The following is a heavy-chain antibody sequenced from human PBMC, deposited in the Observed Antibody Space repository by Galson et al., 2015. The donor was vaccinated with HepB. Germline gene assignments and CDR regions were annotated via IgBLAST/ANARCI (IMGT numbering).Heavy chain of an antibody. Sequence: SVKVSCKASGYTFTSYGIGWVRQAPGQGLEWMGWISAYNGNTNYAQKLRGRVTMTTDTSTSTAYMELRSLRSDDTAVYYCARAKVVDFWSGYHDKNWFDPWGQGTLVTVSS. D-gene: IGHD3-3*01. CDR1: GYTFTSYG. CDR2: ISAYNGNT. J-gene: IGHJ5*02. V-gene: IGHV1-18*04. CDR3: ARAKVVDFWSGYHDKNWFDP.